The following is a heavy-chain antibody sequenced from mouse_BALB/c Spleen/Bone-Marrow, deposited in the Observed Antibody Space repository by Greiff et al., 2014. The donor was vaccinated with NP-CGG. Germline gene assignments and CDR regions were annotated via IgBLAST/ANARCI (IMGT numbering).Heavy chain of an antibody. J-gene: IGHJ3*01. CDR3: ARELGLRLAY. CDR2: ILPGGGST. Sequence: VKLQESGAELMKPGASVKISCKTSGYTFSSYWIEWVKQRPGHGLEWIGEILPGGGSTNSNEKFKGKATFTADTSSNTAYMQLSSLTSEDSAVYYCARELGLRLAYWGQGTLVTVSA. CDR1: GYTFSSYW. D-gene: IGHD3-1*01. V-gene: IGHV1-9*01.